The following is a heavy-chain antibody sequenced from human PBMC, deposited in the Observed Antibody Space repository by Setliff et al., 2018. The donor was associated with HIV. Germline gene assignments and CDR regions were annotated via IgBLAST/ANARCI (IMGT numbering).Heavy chain of an antibody. J-gene: IGHJ6*03. CDR1: GYSISSGYY. Sequence: SETLSLTCGVSGYSISSGYYWTWIRQSAGKGLEWIGHINTSGSTKYNPSLKSRLTISVDTSKNQFSLTLNSVTAADTAVYYCARGSRQLTIFGVVFKTNYYFMDVWGKGTTVTVSS. CDR3: ARGSRQLTIFGVVFKTNYYFMDV. D-gene: IGHD3-3*01. CDR2: INTSGST. V-gene: IGHV4-61*09.